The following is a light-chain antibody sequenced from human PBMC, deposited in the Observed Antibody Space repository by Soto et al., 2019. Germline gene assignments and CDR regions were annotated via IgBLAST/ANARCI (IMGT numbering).Light chain of an antibody. Sequence: EFVLTQSPGTLSLSPGERATLSCRASQSLTNSFIAWYQQRPGQAPRPLIYDTSSRASGIPDRFSGSGSGTDFTLTISRLETEDFAVYYCQQYGSSPLTFGGGTKVDNK. J-gene: IGKJ4*01. CDR3: QQYGSSPLT. V-gene: IGKV3-20*01. CDR1: QSLTNSF. CDR2: DTS.